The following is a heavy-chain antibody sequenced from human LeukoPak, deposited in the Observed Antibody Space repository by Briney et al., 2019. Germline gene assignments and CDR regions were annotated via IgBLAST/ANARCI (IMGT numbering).Heavy chain of an antibody. D-gene: IGHD3-22*01. J-gene: IGHJ3*02. V-gene: IGHV3-30*02. Sequence: GGSLRLFCAASGFTFSDYGMHWVRQAPGKGLEWMAFIRYDGSNKFYADSLKGRFTISRDNSKNTVYLQMNSLRAEDTAVYYCATSLVVLITHDVFDIWGQGTMVTVSS. CDR3: ATSLVVLITHDVFDI. CDR1: GFTFSDYG. CDR2: IRYDGSNK.